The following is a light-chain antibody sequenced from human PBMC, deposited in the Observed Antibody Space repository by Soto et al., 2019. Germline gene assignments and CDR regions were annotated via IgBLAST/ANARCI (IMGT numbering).Light chain of an antibody. CDR1: SSDVGGYNY. Sequence: QSALTQPPSASGSPGQSVTISCTGTSSDVGGYNYVSWYQQHPGKAPKLMIYEVSNRPSGVSHRFSGSKSDNTASLTISGLQSEDEADYYCSSSTTFTTLVFGTGTKVTVL. J-gene: IGLJ1*01. CDR2: EVS. V-gene: IGLV2-14*01. CDR3: SSSTTFTTLV.